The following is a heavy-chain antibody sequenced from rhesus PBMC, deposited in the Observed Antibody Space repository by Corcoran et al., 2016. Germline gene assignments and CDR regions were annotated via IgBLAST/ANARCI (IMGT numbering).Heavy chain of an antibody. J-gene: IGHJ4*01. CDR2: FYGGSGST. CDR1: GYSISSGYG. Sequence: QVQLQESGPGLVKPSETLSLTCAVSGYSISSGYGWGGCRQPPGKGLGWLGQFYGGSGSTNDTPCLKSRVTVSNDTSQNQFSLKVNSVTAADTAVYYCARVGATVAAPWDYWGQGVLVTVSS. D-gene: IGHD4-29*01. V-gene: IGHV4-127*01. CDR3: ARVGATVAAPWDY.